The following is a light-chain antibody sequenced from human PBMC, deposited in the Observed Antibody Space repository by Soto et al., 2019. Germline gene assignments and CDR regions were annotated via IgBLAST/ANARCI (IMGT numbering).Light chain of an antibody. CDR2: DAS. Sequence: EIVLTQPPSPLSLSPGARATLSCRASQSVSSYLAWYQQKPGQPPRLLIYDASNRATGIPARFSGSGSGTDFTLTITSLEPEDFAVYYCQQRSNWPPTFGQGTKVDI. CDR3: QQRSNWPPT. V-gene: IGKV3-11*01. CDR1: QSVSSY. J-gene: IGKJ1*01.